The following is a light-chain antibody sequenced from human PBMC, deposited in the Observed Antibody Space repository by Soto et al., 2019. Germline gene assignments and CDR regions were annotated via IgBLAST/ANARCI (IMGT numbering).Light chain of an antibody. CDR2: AAS. J-gene: IGKJ1*01. CDR3: QQYYSYPHP. CDR1: QGISSY. Sequence: AIRMTQSPSSFSASTGDRVTITCRASQGISSYLPWYQQKPGKAPKLLIYAASTLQSRVPSSFSGSGSGTDFTLTISCLQSQDFSTYYCQQYYSYPHPFGQGTKVEIK. V-gene: IGKV1-8*01.